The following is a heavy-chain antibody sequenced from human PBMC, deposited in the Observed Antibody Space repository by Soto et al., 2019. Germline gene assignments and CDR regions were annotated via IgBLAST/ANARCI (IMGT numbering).Heavy chain of an antibody. CDR1: GYTFTDYW. V-gene: IGHV5-51*01. Sequence: GESRKLSCKGSGYTFTDYWIGWVRQLPGKGLEWMGIIYPGDSDTRYSPSFQGHVTITVDKSTSTAYLQWNTLKASDTAMYYCAREISNFRDYHYAVDDWGQGTRV. CDR3: AREISNFRDYHYAVDD. J-gene: IGHJ6*02. CDR2: IYPGDSDT. D-gene: IGHD4-4*01.